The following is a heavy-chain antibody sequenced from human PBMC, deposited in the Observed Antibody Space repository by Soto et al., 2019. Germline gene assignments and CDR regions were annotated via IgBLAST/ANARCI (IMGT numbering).Heavy chain of an antibody. CDR1: GGSISSYY. CDR3: ARDHGTAIDY. Sequence: SETLSLTCTDSGGSISSYYWSWIRQPPGKGLEWIGYIYYSGSTNYNPALKSRVTISVDTSKNQFSLKLSSVTAADTAVYYCARDHGTAIDYWGQGTLVTVSS. CDR2: IYYSGST. J-gene: IGHJ4*02. V-gene: IGHV4-59*01. D-gene: IGHD5-18*01.